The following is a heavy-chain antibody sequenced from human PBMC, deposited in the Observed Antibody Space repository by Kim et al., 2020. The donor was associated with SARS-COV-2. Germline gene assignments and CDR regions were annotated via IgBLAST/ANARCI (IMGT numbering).Heavy chain of an antibody. CDR3: ARDGSDGSRLNWFDP. CDR2: INHSGST. Sequence: SDTLSLTCAVYGGSFSGYYWSWIRQPPGKGLEWIGEINHSGSTNYNPSLKSRVTISVDTSKNQFSLKLSSVTAADTAVYYCARDGSDGSRLNWFDPWGQGTLVTVSS. J-gene: IGHJ5*02. V-gene: IGHV4-34*01. CDR1: GGSFSGYY. D-gene: IGHD3-10*01.